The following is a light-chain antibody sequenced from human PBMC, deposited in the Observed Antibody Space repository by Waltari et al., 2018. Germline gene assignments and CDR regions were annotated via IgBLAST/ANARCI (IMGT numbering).Light chain of an antibody. Sequence: QSALTQPASVSGSPGQSITISCTSTSSDVACYTHDPCYQPPPGKAPKLIFYDVSGWPSGVSNRFSGSKSGNTASLTISGLQAEDDADYYCSSYAGYSAVVFGGGTKVTVL. CDR1: SSDVACYTH. J-gene: IGLJ2*01. V-gene: IGLV2-14*03. CDR2: DVS. CDR3: SSYAGYSAVV.